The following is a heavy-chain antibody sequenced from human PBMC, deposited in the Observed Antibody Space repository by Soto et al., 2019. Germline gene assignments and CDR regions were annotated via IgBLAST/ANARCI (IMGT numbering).Heavy chain of an antibody. J-gene: IGHJ4*02. D-gene: IGHD1-26*01. CDR1: GFTFSSYG. Sequence: QVQLVESGGGVVQPGRSLRLSCAASGFTFSSYGMHWVRQAPGKGLEWVAVISYDGSNKYYADSVKGRFTISRDNSKNTLYLQMNSLRAEDTAVYYCAKDGAPFGWEIGEVDYWGQGTLVTVSS. CDR2: ISYDGSNK. V-gene: IGHV3-30*18. CDR3: AKDGAPFGWEIGEVDY.